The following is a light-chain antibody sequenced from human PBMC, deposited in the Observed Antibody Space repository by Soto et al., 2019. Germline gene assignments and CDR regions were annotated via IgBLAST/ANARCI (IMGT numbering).Light chain of an antibody. J-gene: IGLJ2*01. CDR1: NVGSRS. CDR3: QVWEATGDQVV. CDR2: YDS. V-gene: IGLV3-21*01. Sequence: SYELTQPTSVAVAAGETARISCGGNNVGSRSVHWYQQKPGQAPFLVIYYDSDRPSGIPERFSGSNSGNTATLIISRVEAGDEADYYCQVWEATGDQVVFGGGTKVTV.